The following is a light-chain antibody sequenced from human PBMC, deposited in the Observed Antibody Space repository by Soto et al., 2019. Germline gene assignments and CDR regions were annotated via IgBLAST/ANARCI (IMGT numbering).Light chain of an antibody. CDR2: EVN. CDR1: SSDVESYNL. CDR3: ADAQPYSHVV. Sequence: QSALTQPASVSGSPGQSITISCTGTSSDVESYNLVSWYQEHPDKAPKLIIYEVNRRPSGVSNRFSGSKSGSTASLTISGLQAADEAFYYCADAQPYSHVVFGEGTKVTVL. J-gene: IGLJ2*01. V-gene: IGLV2-23*02.